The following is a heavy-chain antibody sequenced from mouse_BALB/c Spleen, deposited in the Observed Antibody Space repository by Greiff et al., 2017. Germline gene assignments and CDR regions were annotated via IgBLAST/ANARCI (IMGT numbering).Heavy chain of an antibody. Sequence: QVQLKESGPGLVAPSQSLSITCTVSGFSLTSYGVHWVRRPPGKGLEWLGVIWAGGSTNYNSALMSRLSISKDNSKSKVFLKMNRQQTDDTAMYSCVRDRDDVHYAMDYWGQGTSVTVSS. CDR2: IWAGGST. V-gene: IGHV2-9*02. J-gene: IGHJ4*01. D-gene: IGHD2-14*01. CDR3: VRDRDDVHYAMDY. CDR1: GFSLTSYG.